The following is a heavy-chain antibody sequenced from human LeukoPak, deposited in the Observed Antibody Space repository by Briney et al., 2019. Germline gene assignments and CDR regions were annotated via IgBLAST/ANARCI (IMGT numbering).Heavy chain of an antibody. Sequence: GGSLRLSCAASGFTFSNAWMSWVRQAPGKGLEWVGRIKSKTDGGTTDYAAPVKGRFTISREESKNTLYLQMNSLKTEDPAVYYCTTDLYDYVWGSYIDYWGQGTLVTVSS. J-gene: IGHJ4*02. D-gene: IGHD3-16*01. CDR2: IKSKTDGGTT. CDR3: TTDLYDYVWGSYIDY. CDR1: GFTFSNAW. V-gene: IGHV3-15*01.